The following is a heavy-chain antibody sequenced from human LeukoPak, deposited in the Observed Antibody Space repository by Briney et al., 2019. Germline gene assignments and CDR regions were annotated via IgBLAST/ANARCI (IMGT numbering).Heavy chain of an antibody. CDR3: TRDIKSVYFDF. Sequence: GRSLTLSCAASGLIFSNYGMHWVRQAPGQGLEWGAVIWYDGSKSSYADSVTGRLTISRDNTKNTLYLQMNSLKPDDWAVYYCTRDIKSVYFDFWGQGTLVTVSS. J-gene: IGHJ4*02. D-gene: IGHD3-10*01. CDR2: IWYDGSKS. V-gene: IGHV3-33*01. CDR1: GLIFSNYG.